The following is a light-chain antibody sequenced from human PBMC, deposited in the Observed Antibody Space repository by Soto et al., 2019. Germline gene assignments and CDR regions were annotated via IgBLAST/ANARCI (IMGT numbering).Light chain of an antibody. J-gene: IGKJ1*01. CDR3: QQYYSYPRT. CDR2: DAS. Sequence: MTQSPATVSASVGDRVTITCRASQSISSWLAWYQQKPGKAPKLLIYDASSLESGVPSRFSGSGSGTDFTLTISCLQSEDFATYYCQQYYSYPRTFGQGTKVDIK. V-gene: IGKV1-5*01. CDR1: QSISSW.